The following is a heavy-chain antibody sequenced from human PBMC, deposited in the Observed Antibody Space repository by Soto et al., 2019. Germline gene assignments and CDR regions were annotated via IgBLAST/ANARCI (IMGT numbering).Heavy chain of an antibody. CDR3: ARVVPGAEAWFGP. J-gene: IGHJ5*02. CDR2: ISLYSDGT. CDR1: GYTFSNYG. Sequence: GASVKVSCKTSGYTFSNYGITWVRQAPGQPLEWLGWISLYSDGTNYAQKFQGRVSLTTDTSTTTAYMELRSLRSDDTAVYYCARVVPGAEAWFGPWGQGTLVTVSS. V-gene: IGHV1-18*01. D-gene: IGHD2-2*01.